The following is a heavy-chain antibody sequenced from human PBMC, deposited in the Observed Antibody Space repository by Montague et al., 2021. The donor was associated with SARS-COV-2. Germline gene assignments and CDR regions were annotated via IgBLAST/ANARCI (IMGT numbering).Heavy chain of an antibody. V-gene: IGHV4-59*08. Sequence: SETLSLTCTVSGGSISSFYWSWFQQPPGKGLEWIGYISDSGSTNYNPSLTSRVTMPVDTSKNQFSLKVNSVTAADTAVYYCARHYSATLPAVYWGQGTLVTVSS. D-gene: IGHD2-15*01. CDR2: ISDSGST. CDR1: GGSISSFY. J-gene: IGHJ4*02. CDR3: ARHYSATLPAVY.